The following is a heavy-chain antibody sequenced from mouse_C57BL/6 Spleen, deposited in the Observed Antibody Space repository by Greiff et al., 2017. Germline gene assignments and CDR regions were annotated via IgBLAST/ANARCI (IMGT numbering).Heavy chain of an antibody. D-gene: IGHD1-3*01. J-gene: IGHJ4*01. V-gene: IGHV1-15*01. CDR2: IDPETGGT. CDR3: TRVGAQGYCAMDY. Sequence: VQLQQSGAELVRPGASVTLSCKASGYTFTDYAMHWVKQTPVHGLEWIGAIDPETGGTAYNQKFKGKAILTADKSSSTAYMELRSLTSEDSAVYYCTRVGAQGYCAMDYWGQGTSVTVSS. CDR1: GYTFTDYA.